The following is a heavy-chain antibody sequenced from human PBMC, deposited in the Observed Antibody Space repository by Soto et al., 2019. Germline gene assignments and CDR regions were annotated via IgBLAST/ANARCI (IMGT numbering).Heavy chain of an antibody. D-gene: IGHD5-12*01. Sequence: QVQLVESGGGVVQPGRSLRLSCTASGFTFSSYGMHWVRQAPGEGLEWVAVISYDGKNEYYRDSVKGRFTISRDNSKNTLYLQLNSLRAEDTAVFYCAKSVGGSWVPYGMDVWGQGTTVTVS. CDR1: GFTFSSYG. CDR2: ISYDGKNE. J-gene: IGHJ6*02. CDR3: AKSVGGSWVPYGMDV. V-gene: IGHV3-30*18.